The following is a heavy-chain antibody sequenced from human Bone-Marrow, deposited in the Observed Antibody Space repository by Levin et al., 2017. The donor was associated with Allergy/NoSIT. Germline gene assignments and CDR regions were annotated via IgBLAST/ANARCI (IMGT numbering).Heavy chain of an antibody. V-gene: IGHV3-7*01. J-gene: IGHJ4*02. CDR1: GGTFSVYW. CDR3: ARAVGSSRNPGLLDS. CDR2: IKEDGSEQ. D-gene: IGHD1-14*01. Sequence: PGGSLRLSCADSGGTFSVYWMSWVRQSPGKGLEWVANIKEDGSEQYYVDSVKGRFAISRDNAKNSMFLQMNSLRAEDTAMYYCARAVGSSRNPGLLDSWGQGTLVTVSS.